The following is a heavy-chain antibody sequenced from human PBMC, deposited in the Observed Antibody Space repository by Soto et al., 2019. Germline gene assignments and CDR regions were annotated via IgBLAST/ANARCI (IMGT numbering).Heavy chain of an antibody. CDR1: GGSISSSSYY. CDR2: IYYSGST. J-gene: IGHJ4*02. V-gene: IGHV4-39*02. Sequence: PSETLSLTCTVSGGSISSSSYYWGWIRQPPGKGLEWIGSIYYSGSTYYNLSLKSRVTISVDTSKNQFSLKLRSVTAADTAVYYCARDKITGLFDYWGQGTLVTVSS. CDR3: ARDKITGLFDY. D-gene: IGHD2-8*02.